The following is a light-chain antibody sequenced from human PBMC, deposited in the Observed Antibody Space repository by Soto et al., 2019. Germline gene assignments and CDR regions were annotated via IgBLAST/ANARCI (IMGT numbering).Light chain of an antibody. V-gene: IGKV3-11*01. CDR3: QQRSNCPPT. CDR2: DAS. Sequence: EIVLTQSPATLSLSPGERATLSCRASQSVSSYLAWYQQKPGQAPRLLIYDASTRATGIPARFSGSGSGTVIPLTISILEPEYVAYYYCQQRSNCPPTFGGGTKVEIK. J-gene: IGKJ4*01. CDR1: QSVSSY.